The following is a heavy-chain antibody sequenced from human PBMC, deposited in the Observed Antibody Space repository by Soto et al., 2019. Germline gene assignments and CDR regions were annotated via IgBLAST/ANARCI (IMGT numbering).Heavy chain of an antibody. J-gene: IGHJ2*01. CDR1: GFTFDDYA. D-gene: IGHD4-17*01. Sequence: EVQLVEPGGGLVQPGRSLRLSCAASGFTFDDYAMHWVRQAPGKGLEWVSGISWNSGSIGYADSVKGRFTISRDNAKNSLYLQMNSLRAEDTVLYYGAKDRPWTVTSDTGYFDLWGRGTLVTVSS. V-gene: IGHV3-9*01. CDR2: ISWNSGSI. CDR3: AKDRPWTVTSDTGYFDL.